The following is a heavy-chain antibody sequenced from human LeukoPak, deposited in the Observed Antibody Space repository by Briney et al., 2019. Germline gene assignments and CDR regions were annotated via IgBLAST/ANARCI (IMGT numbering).Heavy chain of an antibody. CDR3: VKITSVTGGDC. CDR1: GFTFSAYA. Sequence: GGSLGLSCSASGFTFSAYAMYWARQAPGKGLEYVSGISNNGGSSFYADSVKGRFTISRDNSKNTLYLQMSSLRAEDTAVYYCVKITSVTGGDCWGQGTRLTVSS. D-gene: IGHD1-1*01. CDR2: ISNNGGSS. J-gene: IGHJ4*02. V-gene: IGHV3-64D*09.